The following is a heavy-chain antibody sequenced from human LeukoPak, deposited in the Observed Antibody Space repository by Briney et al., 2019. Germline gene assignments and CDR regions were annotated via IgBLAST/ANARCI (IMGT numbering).Heavy chain of an antibody. CDR1: GGSISSGSYY. V-gene: IGHV4-61*02. D-gene: IGHD1-26*01. J-gene: IGHJ4*02. CDR3: AREYRCMEECRWWELMNTSFDY. CDR2: IYTSGST. Sequence: SETLSLTCTVSGGSISSGSYYWSWIRQPAGKGLEWIGRIYTSGSTNYNPSLKSRVTISVDTSKNQFSLKLSSVTAADTAVYYCAREYRCMEECRWWELMNTSFDYWGQGTLVTVSS.